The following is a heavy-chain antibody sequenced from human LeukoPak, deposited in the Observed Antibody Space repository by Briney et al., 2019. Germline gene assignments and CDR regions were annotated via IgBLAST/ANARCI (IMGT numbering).Heavy chain of an antibody. J-gene: IGHJ4*02. D-gene: IGHD6-19*01. V-gene: IGHV3-30*18. Sequence: QPGRSLRLSCAASGFTFSSYGMHWVRQAPGKGLEWVAVISYDGSNKYYADSVKGRFTISRDNPKNTLYLQMNSLRAEDTAVYYCAKDRSVVAGADYWGQGTLVTVSS. CDR3: AKDRSVVAGADY. CDR2: ISYDGSNK. CDR1: GFTFSSYG.